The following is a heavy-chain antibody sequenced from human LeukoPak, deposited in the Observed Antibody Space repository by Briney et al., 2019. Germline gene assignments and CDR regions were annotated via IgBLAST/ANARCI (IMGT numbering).Heavy chain of an antibody. CDR1: VGSISSYY. V-gene: IGHV4-4*07. J-gene: IGHJ4*02. CDR2: TYTSGST. D-gene: IGHD3-9*01. Sequence: KPSETLSLTCTVSVGSISSYYRSWIRQPAGKGLEWIGRTYTSGSTNYNPSLKSRVTMSVDTSKNQFSLKLSSVTAADTAVYYCARDRRHYDILTGYYNDYWGQGTLVTVSS. CDR3: ARDRRHYDILTGYYNDY.